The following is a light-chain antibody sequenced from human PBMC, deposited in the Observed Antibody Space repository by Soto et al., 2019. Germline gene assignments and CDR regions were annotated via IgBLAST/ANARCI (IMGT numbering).Light chain of an antibody. J-gene: IGKJ1*01. Sequence: EIVMTQSPATLSVSPGERATLSCRASQSVSSNLAWYQQKPGQAPRLLIYGASTRATGIPARFSGSGSGTEFTLNISSLQSEDFAGYYCQQYNNWGTFGQGTKVEIK. CDR2: GAS. V-gene: IGKV3-15*01. CDR3: QQYNNWGT. CDR1: QSVSSN.